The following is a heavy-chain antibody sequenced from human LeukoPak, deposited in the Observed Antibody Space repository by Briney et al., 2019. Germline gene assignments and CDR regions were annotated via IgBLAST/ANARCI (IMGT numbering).Heavy chain of an antibody. CDR3: AKELLWFGESMDFDY. V-gene: IGHV3-23*01. J-gene: IGHJ4*02. D-gene: IGHD3-10*01. CDR2: ISGSGGST. CDR1: GFTFSSYA. Sequence: GGSLRLSCAASGFTFSSYAMSWVRQAPGKGLEWVSVISGSGGSTYYAASVKGRFTISRDNSKNTLYLQMNSLRAEDTAVYYCAKELLWFGESMDFDYWGQGTLVTVSS.